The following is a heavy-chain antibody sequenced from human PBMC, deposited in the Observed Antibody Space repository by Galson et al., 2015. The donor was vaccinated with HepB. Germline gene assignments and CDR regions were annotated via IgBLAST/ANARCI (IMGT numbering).Heavy chain of an antibody. CDR1: GDSMSSGGYS. CDR3: ARERSGAPYYGLDV. V-gene: IGHV4-30-2*01. Sequence: TLSLTCTVSGDSMSSGGYSWSWIRQPPGKGLEWIGYIYPSGSTYYSPPLKSRVTISVDRSKNRFSLNLKSVTAADTAIYFCARERSGAPYYGLDVWGQGTTVTVSS. J-gene: IGHJ6*02. CDR2: IYPSGST. D-gene: IGHD3-16*01.